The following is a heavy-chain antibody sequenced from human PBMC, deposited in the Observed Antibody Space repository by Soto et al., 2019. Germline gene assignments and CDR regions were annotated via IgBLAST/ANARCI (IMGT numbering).Heavy chain of an antibody. Sequence: PGGSQSLSCAASGFTFRSNDMSWVRQAPGKGLEWASSISASGRSLFYADAVKGRFTISRDNSKNTLYLQMSSLTAEDTAVYYCAKGTSKLDYWGQGTLVTVSS. D-gene: IGHD2-2*01. CDR1: GFTFRSND. CDR3: AKGTSKLDY. CDR2: ISASGRSL. J-gene: IGHJ4*02. V-gene: IGHV3-23*01.